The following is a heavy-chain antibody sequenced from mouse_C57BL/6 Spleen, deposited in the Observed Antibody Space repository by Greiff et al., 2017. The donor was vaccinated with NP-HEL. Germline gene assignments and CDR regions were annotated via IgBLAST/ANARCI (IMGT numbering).Heavy chain of an antibody. V-gene: IGHV5-9-1*02. D-gene: IGHD1-1*01. Sequence: EVQRVESGEGLVKPGGSLKLSCAASGFTFSSYAMSWVRQTPEKRLEWVAYISSGGDYIYYADTVKGRFTISRDNARNTLYLQMSSLKSEDTAMYYCTRVGNYYGSSYGYLDYWGQGTTLTVSS. CDR3: TRVGNYYGSSYGYLDY. CDR1: GFTFSSYA. CDR2: ISSGGDYI. J-gene: IGHJ2*01.